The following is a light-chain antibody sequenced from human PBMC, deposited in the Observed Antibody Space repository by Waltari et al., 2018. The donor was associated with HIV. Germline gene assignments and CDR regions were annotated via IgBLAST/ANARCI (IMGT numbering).Light chain of an antibody. Sequence: HSVLTQAPSASGTLGQRVTISCSGSISNLGTNSVSWFQQLPGMSPRLIIFSDSQRPSGVPDRFSASKSGTSASLAIDGLESGDEADYYCAARDDILSGSWVFGGGT. CDR2: SDS. CDR3: AARDDILSGSWV. V-gene: IGLV1-44*01. CDR1: ISNLGTNS. J-gene: IGLJ3*02.